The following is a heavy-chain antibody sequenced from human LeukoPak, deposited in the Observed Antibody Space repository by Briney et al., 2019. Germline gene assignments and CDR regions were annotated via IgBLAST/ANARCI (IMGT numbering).Heavy chain of an antibody. D-gene: IGHD1-26*01. J-gene: IGHJ3*02. CDR1: GGSISSGGYY. V-gene: IGHV4-31*03. CDR3: ATTVYSGSYWPNAFDI. CDR2: IYYSGST. Sequence: SETLSLTCTVSGGSISSGGYYWSWIRQHPGKGLEWIGYIYYSGSTYYNPSLKSRVTISVDTSKNQFSLKLSSVTAADTAVYYCATTVYSGSYWPNAFDIWGQGTMVTVSS.